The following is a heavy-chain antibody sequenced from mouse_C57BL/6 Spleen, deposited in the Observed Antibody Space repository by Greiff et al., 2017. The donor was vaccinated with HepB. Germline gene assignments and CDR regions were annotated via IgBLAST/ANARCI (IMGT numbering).Heavy chain of an antibody. CDR1: GYTFTSYG. CDR3: ARSPNLAGYYAMDY. CDR2: IYPRSGNT. J-gene: IGHJ4*01. Sequence: VKLMESGAELARPGASVKLSCKASGYTFTSYGISWVKQRTGQGLEWIGEIYPRSGNTYYNEKFKGKATLTADKSSSTAYMELRSLTTEDSAVYFCARSPNLAGYYAMDYWGQGTSVTVSS. V-gene: IGHV1-81*01.